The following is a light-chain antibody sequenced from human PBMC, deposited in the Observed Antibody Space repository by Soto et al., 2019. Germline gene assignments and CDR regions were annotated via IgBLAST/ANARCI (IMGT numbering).Light chain of an antibody. Sequence: QSVLAEPPSVSVAPGQKVTISCSGSSSKIGNKYVSWYQQLPGTAPKLLIYEINKRPSGIPDRFSGSKSGTSATLGITGLQTGDEADYYCGTWDSSLSAVVVGGGTKVTV. CDR2: EIN. CDR1: SSKIGNKY. J-gene: IGLJ2*01. V-gene: IGLV1-51*02. CDR3: GTWDSSLSAVV.